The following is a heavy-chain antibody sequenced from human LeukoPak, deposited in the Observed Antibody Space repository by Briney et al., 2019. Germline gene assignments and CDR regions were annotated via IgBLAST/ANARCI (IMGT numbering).Heavy chain of an antibody. CDR1: GYTLTELS. Sequence: ASVKVSGKVSGYTLTELSMHWVRQAPGKGLEWMGGFDPEDGETIYAQKFQGRVTMTEDTSTDTAYMELSSLRSEDTAVYYCATDLLRRRLLAAAGKKILDYWGQGTLVTVSS. J-gene: IGHJ4*02. CDR3: ATDLLRRRLLAAAGKKILDY. CDR2: FDPEDGET. D-gene: IGHD6-13*01. V-gene: IGHV1-24*01.